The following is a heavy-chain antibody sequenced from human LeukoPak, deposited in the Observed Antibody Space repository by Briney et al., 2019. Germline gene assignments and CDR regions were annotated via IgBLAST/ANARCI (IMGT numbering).Heavy chain of an antibody. CDR1: GYMFTGYY. CDR3: ARGDSIAVAGVEYYFDY. D-gene: IGHD6-19*01. V-gene: IGHV1-2*02. CDR2: INPNSGGT. Sequence: ASVKVSCKASGYMFTGYYMHWVRQAPGQGLEWMGWINPNSGGTNYAQKFQGRVTMTRDTSISTAYMELSRLRSDDTAVYYCARGDSIAVAGVEYYFDYWGQGTLVTVSS. J-gene: IGHJ4*02.